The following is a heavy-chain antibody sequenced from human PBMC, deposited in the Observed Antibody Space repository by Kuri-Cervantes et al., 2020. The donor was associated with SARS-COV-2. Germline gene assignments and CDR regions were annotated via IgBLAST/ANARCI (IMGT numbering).Heavy chain of an antibody. CDR2: LDASGST. D-gene: IGHD6-19*01. J-gene: IGHJ6*03. Sequence: SQTLSLTCAVSGVTVSGGTYYWSWIRQPAGKGLEWIGHLDASGSTSYNPSLMGRVTISLDTSKNQFSLKLNSVTAADTAVYYCARTYSSGWYYYYYMDVWGKGTTVTVSS. CDR3: ARTYSSGWYYYYYMDV. CDR1: GVTVSGGTYY. V-gene: IGHV4-61*10.